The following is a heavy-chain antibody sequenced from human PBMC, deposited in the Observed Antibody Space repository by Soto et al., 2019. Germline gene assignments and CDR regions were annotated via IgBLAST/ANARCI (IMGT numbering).Heavy chain of an antibody. CDR2: ISGSGGST. D-gene: IGHD3-22*01. V-gene: IGHV3-23*01. CDR3: AKSYYDSSCPGDQYYYYGMEV. Sequence: GGSLRLSCAASGFTFSSYAMSWVRQAPGKGLEWVSAISGSGGSTYYADSVKGRFTISRDNSKNTLYLQMNSLRAEDTAVYYCAKSYYDSSCPGDQYYYYGMEVWGQATKVTVSS. CDR1: GFTFSSYA. J-gene: IGHJ6*02.